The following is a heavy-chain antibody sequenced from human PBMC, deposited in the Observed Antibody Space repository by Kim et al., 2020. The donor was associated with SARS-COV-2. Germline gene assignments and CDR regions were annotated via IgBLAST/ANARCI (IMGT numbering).Heavy chain of an antibody. CDR2: ISYDGSNK. CDR3: AKDLFYRKAAAAFDY. V-gene: IGHV3-30*18. J-gene: IGHJ4*01. D-gene: IGHD6-13*01. Sequence: GGSLRLSCAASGFTFSSYGMHWVRQAPGKGLEWVAVISYDGSNKYYADSVKGRFTISRDNSKNTLYLQMNSLRAEDTAVYYCAKDLFYRKAAAAFDYWG. CDR1: GFTFSSYG.